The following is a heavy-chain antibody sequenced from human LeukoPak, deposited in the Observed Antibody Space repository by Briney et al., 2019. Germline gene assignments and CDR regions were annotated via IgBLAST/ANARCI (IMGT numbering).Heavy chain of an antibody. J-gene: IGHJ6*02. CDR3: AIDIVVVPPYYYYGMDV. CDR1: GYTFTGYY. V-gene: IGHV1-2*02. Sequence: ASVKVSCKASGYTFTGYYMHWVRQAPGQGLEWMGWINPNSGGTNYAQKFQGRVTMTRDTSISTAYMELSRLRSDDTAVYYCAIDIVVVPPYYYYGMDVRGQGTTVTVSS. CDR2: INPNSGGT. D-gene: IGHD2-2*01.